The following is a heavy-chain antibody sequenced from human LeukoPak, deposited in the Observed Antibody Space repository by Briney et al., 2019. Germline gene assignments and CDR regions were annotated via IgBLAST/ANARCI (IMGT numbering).Heavy chain of an antibody. CDR1: GGSISAYY. J-gene: IGHJ4*02. CDR2: IHYSWTT. D-gene: IGHD6-6*01. V-gene: IGHV4-59*01. CDR3: ARFGTSSSRFFDQ. Sequence: SETLSLTCPVSGGSISAYYWSWIRQPPGKGLEWIGYIHYSWTTNHYPSLKSRVTIALDTSKNQFSLKLNSVTAADTAVYYCARFGTSSSRFFDQWGQGTLVTVSS.